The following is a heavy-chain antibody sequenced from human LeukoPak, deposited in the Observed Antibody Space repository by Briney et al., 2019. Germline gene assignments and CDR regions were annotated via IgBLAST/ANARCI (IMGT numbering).Heavy chain of an antibody. CDR3: ARGVDYVWGSYRLDY. V-gene: IGHV4-34*01. J-gene: IGHJ4*02. D-gene: IGHD3-16*02. CDR2: INHSGST. CDR1: GGSFSSYY. Sequence: PSETLSLTCAVYGGSFSSYYWSWIRQPPGKGLEWIGEINHSGSTNYNPSLKSRVTISVDTSKNQYSLKLSSVTAADTAVYYCARGVDYVWGSYRLDYWGQGTLVTVSS.